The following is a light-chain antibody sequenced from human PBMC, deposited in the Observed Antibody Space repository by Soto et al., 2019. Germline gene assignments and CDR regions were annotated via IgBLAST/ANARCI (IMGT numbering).Light chain of an antibody. J-gene: IGKJ2*01. V-gene: IGKV1-33*01. CDR2: DAS. CDR3: QQYDILPT. Sequence: DIQMTQSPSSLSASVGDRVTITCQASQDIRNFFNWYQQKPGKAPKLLFYDASNLEIWVPSRFSGSGSGTDFTFNISSLQPEDSSTYYFQQYDILPTFDQGTKLEI. CDR1: QDIRNF.